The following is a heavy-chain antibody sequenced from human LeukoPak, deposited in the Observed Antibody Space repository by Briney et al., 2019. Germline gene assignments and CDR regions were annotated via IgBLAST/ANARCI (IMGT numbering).Heavy chain of an antibody. Sequence: SETLSLTCTVSGDSISSSSYYWGWIRQPPGKGLEWIGSIYYSGSTYYNPSLKSRVTISVDTSKNQFSLKLSSVTAADTAVYYCARVPGYYYDSSGYYWGQGTLVTVSS. V-gene: IGHV4-39*07. CDR1: GDSISSSSYY. CDR3: ARVPGYYYDSSGYY. CDR2: IYYSGST. D-gene: IGHD3-22*01. J-gene: IGHJ4*02.